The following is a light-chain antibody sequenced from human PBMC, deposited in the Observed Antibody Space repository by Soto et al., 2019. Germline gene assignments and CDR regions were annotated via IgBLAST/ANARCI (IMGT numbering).Light chain of an antibody. J-gene: IGLJ2*01. Sequence: QSVLTQPASVSGSPGQSITISCTGTSSDIGVYNYVSWYQQHPGKVPKIIIYEVTNRPSGVSNRFSGSKSGNTASLTISGLQSDDEADYYCSSYTASSTLLFGGGTKVTVL. CDR1: SSDIGVYNY. V-gene: IGLV2-14*01. CDR3: SSYTASSTLL. CDR2: EVT.